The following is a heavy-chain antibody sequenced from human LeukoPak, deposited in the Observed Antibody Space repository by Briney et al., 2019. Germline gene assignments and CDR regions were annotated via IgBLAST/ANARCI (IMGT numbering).Heavy chain of an antibody. Sequence: SQTLSLTCTVSGGSISSGGYYWSWIRQHPGKGLEWIGYIYYSGSTYYNPSLKSRVTISVDTSKNQFSLKLSSVTAADTAVYYCARGWWLYSEANWFYPWGQGTLVTVSS. J-gene: IGHJ5*02. CDR3: ARGWWLYSEANWFYP. CDR1: GGSISSGGYY. V-gene: IGHV4-31*03. D-gene: IGHD2-15*01. CDR2: IYYSGST.